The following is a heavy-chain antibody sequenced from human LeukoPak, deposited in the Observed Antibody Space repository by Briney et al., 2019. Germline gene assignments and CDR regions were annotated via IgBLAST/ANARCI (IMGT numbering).Heavy chain of an antibody. J-gene: IGHJ4*02. CDR2: IYHSGST. CDR1: GGSISSGGYS. D-gene: IGHD6-6*01. Sequence: PSQTLSLTCAVSGGSISSGGYSWSWIRQPPGKGLEWIGYIYHSGSTYYNPSLKSRVTISVDTSKNQFSLKLSSVTAADTAVYYCARQRYSSSGFDYWGQGTLVTVSS. CDR3: ARQRYSSSGFDY. V-gene: IGHV4-30-2*01.